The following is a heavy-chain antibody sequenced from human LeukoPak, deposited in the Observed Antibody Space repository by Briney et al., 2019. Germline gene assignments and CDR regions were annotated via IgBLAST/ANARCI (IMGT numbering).Heavy chain of an antibody. CDR1: GGSISSGSYY. Sequence: SETLSLTCTVSGGSISSGSYYWSWIRQPAGKGLEWIGRIYTSGSTNYNPSLKSRVTISVDTSKNQFSLKLSSVTAADTAVYYCARETSQKGAYYMDVWGKGTTVTISS. CDR3: ARETSQKGAYYMDV. J-gene: IGHJ6*03. D-gene: IGHD3-16*01. CDR2: IYTSGST. V-gene: IGHV4-61*02.